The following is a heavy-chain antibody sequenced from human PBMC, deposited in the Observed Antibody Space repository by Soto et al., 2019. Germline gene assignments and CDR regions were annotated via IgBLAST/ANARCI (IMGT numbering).Heavy chain of an antibody. CDR2: INAGNGNT. CDR3: ARGLYSGSYYPTYYYYGMDV. D-gene: IGHD1-26*01. J-gene: IGHJ6*02. Sequence: ASVKVSCKASGYTFIGYYIHWVRQAPGQGLEWMGWINAGNGNTKYSQKFQGRVTITRDTSASTAYMELSSLRSEDTAVYYCARGLYSGSYYPTYYYYGMDVCGQGTTVTVSS. CDR1: GYTFIGYY. V-gene: IGHV1-3*01.